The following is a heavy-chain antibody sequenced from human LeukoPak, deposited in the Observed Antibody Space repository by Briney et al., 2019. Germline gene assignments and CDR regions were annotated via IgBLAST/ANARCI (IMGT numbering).Heavy chain of an antibody. Sequence: GGSLRLSCAASGFTFSIYSMNWVRQAPGKGLEWVSSITGSSTIYYTDSVKGRFTISRDNAKNSLYLQMNSLRAEDTAVYYCASGSYANFVYWGQGTLVTVSS. CDR3: ASGSYANFVY. J-gene: IGHJ4*02. D-gene: IGHD1-26*01. CDR2: ITGSSTI. CDR1: GFTFSIYS. V-gene: IGHV3-69-1*01.